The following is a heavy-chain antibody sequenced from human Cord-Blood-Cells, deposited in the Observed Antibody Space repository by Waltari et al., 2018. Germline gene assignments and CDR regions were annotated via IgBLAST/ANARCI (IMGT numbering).Heavy chain of an antibody. V-gene: IGHV3-9*01. D-gene: IGHD4-17*01. Sequence: EVQLVESGGGLVQPGRSLRLSCAASGFTFDDFAMQWVRQAPGKGLEWVSGISWNSGSIGYADSVKGRFTISRDNAKNSLYLQMNSLRAEDTALYYCAKEDDYGDYYYYYGMDVWGQGTTVTVSS. CDR3: AKEDDYGDYYYYYGMDV. CDR1: GFTFDDFA. J-gene: IGHJ6*02. CDR2: ISWNSGSI.